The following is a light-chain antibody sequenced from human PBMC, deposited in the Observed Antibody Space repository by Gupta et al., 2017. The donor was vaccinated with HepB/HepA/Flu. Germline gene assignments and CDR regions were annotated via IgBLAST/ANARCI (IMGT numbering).Light chain of an antibody. V-gene: IGKV4-1*01. J-gene: IGKJ2*04. CDR1: QSVLYSSNNKNY. CDR2: WAS. Sequence: DIVMTPPSDSLPVSLGERATINCKSSQSVLYSSNNKNYLAWYQQKPGQPPKVLIYWASTRESGVPDRFSGGGSGTDFTLTISSLQAEDVAVYYCQQYYSTPRSFGQGTKLEIK. CDR3: QQYYSTPRS.